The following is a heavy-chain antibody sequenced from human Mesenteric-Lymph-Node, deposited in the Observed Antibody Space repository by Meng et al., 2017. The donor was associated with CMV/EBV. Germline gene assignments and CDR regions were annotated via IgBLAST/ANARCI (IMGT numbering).Heavy chain of an antibody. CDR3: ARELQLLPDY. J-gene: IGHJ4*02. CDR1: GFTFSSYA. D-gene: IGHD2-15*01. Sequence: GGSLRLSCAASGFTFSSYAMHWVRQAPGKGLEWVAVISYDGSNKYYADSVKGRFTISRDNSKNTLYLQMNSLRAEDTAVYYCARELQLLPDYWGQGTLVTVSS. V-gene: IGHV3-30-3*01. CDR2: ISYDGSNK.